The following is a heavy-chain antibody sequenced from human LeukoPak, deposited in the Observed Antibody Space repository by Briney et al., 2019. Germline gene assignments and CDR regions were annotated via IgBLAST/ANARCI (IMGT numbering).Heavy chain of an antibody. J-gene: IGHJ4*02. CDR2: IVPIFGTA. V-gene: IGHV1-69*13. CDR3: ARDRGDGYKTFDY. Sequence: SVKVSCKASGGTFSSYAISWVRQAPGQGLEWMGGIVPIFGTANYAQKFQGRVTITADESTSTAYMELSSLRSEDTAVYYCARDRGDGYKTFDYWGQGTLVTVSS. CDR1: GGTFSSYA. D-gene: IGHD5-24*01.